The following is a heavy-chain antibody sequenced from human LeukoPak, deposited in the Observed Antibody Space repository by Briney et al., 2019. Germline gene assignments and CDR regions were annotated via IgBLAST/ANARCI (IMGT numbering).Heavy chain of an antibody. D-gene: IGHD6-25*01. CDR1: GFTFTNFP. CDR2: IVVGSGNT. CDR3: AADRGSDDAFDI. Sequence: ASVKVSCKASGFTFTNFPMQWVRQARGQRLEWIGWIVVGSGNTNYAQKLQERVTITRDMSTSTAYMELSSLRSEDTAVYYCAADRGSDDAFDIWGQGTVVTVSS. J-gene: IGHJ3*02. V-gene: IGHV1-58*02.